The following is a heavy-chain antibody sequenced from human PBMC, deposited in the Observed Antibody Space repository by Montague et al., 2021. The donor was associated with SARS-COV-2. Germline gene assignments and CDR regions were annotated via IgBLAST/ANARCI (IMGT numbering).Heavy chain of an antibody. Sequence: SETLSLTCSVSGDSIGSKGYYWDWIRQSPGKGLEWIGTIYSGGTVSYSGTTCYTPSLKSRVTISGDTSKNQFSLKLTSVTAADTAVYYCARIVGDCSSDSCYAVRWGQGTVVTVSS. D-gene: IGHD2-2*01. CDR3: ARIVGDCSSDSCYAVR. V-gene: IGHV4-39*01. J-gene: IGHJ4*02. CDR1: GDSIGSKGYY. CDR2: IYSGGTVSYSGTT.